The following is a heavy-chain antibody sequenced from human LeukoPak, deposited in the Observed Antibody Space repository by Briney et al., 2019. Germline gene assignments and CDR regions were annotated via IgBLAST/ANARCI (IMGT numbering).Heavy chain of an antibody. CDR1: GFTFSSYS. CDR3: ASEGDSGSVELDS. D-gene: IGHD5-12*01. Sequence: GVSLTLSCAASGFTFSSYSMNWVRQAPGKGLEGVSCISSSSRYIYYADSMKGRFTISRDNAKNSLNLQMNSLRAEDTAVYYCASEGDSGSVELDSWGQGTLVTASS. J-gene: IGHJ4*02. CDR2: ISSSSRYI. V-gene: IGHV3-21*01.